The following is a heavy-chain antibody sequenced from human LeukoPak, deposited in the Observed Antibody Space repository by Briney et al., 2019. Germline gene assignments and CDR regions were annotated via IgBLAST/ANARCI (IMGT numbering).Heavy chain of an antibody. D-gene: IGHD3-9*01. J-gene: IGHJ5*02. CDR3: ARAPPYYDILTGYYPNWFDP. V-gene: IGHV4-38-2*01. CDR1: GYSISSGYY. Sequence: SETLSLTCAVSGYSISSGYYWGWIRQPPGKGLEWIGSIYHSGSTYYNPSLKSRVTISVDTSKNQFSLKLSSVTAAGTAVYYCARAPPYYDILTGYYPNWFDPWGQGTLVTVSS. CDR2: IYHSGST.